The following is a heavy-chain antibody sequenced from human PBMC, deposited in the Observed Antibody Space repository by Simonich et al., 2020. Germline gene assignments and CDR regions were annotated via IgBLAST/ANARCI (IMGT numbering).Heavy chain of an antibody. J-gene: IGHJ3*02. CDR1: GFTFSSYA. CDR3: AREGLLLDAFDI. D-gene: IGHD2-15*01. CDR2: ITYDVSNK. V-gene: IGHV3-30*07. Sequence: QVQLVESGGGVVQPGRSLRLSCAASGFTFSSYAMHWVRQAPGEGLEWVAVITYDVSNKYYADSGNGRFTISRDNSKNTLYLQMNSLRAEDTAVYYCAREGLLLDAFDIWGQGTMVTVSS.